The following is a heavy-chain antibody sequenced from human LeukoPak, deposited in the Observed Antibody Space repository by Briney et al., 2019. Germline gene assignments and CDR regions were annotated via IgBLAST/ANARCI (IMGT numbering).Heavy chain of an antibody. CDR3: ARALITGTTYLDY. CDR1: GFTFSTYG. V-gene: IGHV3-30*02. D-gene: IGHD1-20*01. Sequence: GGSLRLSCAASGFTFSTYGIHWVRQAPGKGLEWVAFIRYDGSSKSYADSVKGRFTISRDNAKNSLYLQMNSLRAEDTAMYYCARALITGTTYLDYWGQGTLVTVSS. CDR2: IRYDGSSK. J-gene: IGHJ4*02.